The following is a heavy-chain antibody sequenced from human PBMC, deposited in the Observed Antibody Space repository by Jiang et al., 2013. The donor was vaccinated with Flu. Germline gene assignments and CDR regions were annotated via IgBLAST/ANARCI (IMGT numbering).Heavy chain of an antibody. J-gene: IGHJ4*02. CDR3: AREVDYGGNVSGY. CDR2: MTPSSGHT. Sequence: GAEVKKPGASVRVSCKASGYTFTSFDIHWVRQATGQGLEWMGWMTPSSGHTGYAQKFQGRVTMTRDTSISTAYMELSSLRSEDTAVYYCAREVDYGGNVSGYWGQGTLVIVSS. CDR1: GYTFTSFD. D-gene: IGHD4-23*01. V-gene: IGHV1-8*01.